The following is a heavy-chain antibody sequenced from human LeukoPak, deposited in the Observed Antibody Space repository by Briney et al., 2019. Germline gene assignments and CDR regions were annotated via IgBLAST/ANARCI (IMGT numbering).Heavy chain of an antibody. Sequence: GASVKVSCKASGGTFSSYAISWVRQAPGQGLEWMGWINGNSGGTNYAQKFQGRVTMTRDTSISTAYMELSRLRSDDTAVYYCARSHDILTDYPXXSGYXGQGTLVTVSS. CDR3: ARSHDILTDYPXXSGY. V-gene: IGHV1-2*02. J-gene: IGHJ4*02. D-gene: IGHD3-9*01. CDR2: INGNSGGT. CDR1: GGTFSSYA.